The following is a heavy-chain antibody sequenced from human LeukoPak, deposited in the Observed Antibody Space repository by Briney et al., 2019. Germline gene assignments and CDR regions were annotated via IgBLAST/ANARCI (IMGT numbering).Heavy chain of an antibody. CDR3: ARDLILADNGGSSAHDF. CDR2: ISGNGGSR. D-gene: IGHD4/OR15-4a*01. CDR1: EFTFSTYT. V-gene: IGHV3-64*01. J-gene: IGHJ4*02. Sequence: PGGSLRLSCAASEFTFSTYTMHWVRQAPGKGLEYVSSISGNGGSREYANSVKGRFTISRDNSRNTLYLQMGSLRAEDMAVYYCARDLILADNGGSSAHDFWGQGTLVTVSS.